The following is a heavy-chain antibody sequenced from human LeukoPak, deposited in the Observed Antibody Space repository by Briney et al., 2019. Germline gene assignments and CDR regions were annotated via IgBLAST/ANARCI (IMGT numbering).Heavy chain of an antibody. Sequence: GGSLRLSCAASGFSFNTYAMSWVRQAPGKGLEWVSAISNTGGSTYYADSVKGRFTISRDKSKNTLSLQMNSLRAEDTAVYYCAQQVGYCSSGSCYFTYWGQGTLVTVST. J-gene: IGHJ1*01. CDR2: ISNTGGST. CDR3: AQQVGYCSSGSCYFTY. V-gene: IGHV3-23*01. CDR1: GFSFNTYA. D-gene: IGHD2-15*01.